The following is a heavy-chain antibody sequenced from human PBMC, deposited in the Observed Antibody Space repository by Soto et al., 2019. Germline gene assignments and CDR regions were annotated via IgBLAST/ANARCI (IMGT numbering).Heavy chain of an antibody. V-gene: IGHV3-30*18. CDR1: GFTFSSYG. J-gene: IGHJ4*02. CDR3: AKVGGRAVADTYYFDY. D-gene: IGHD6-19*01. Sequence: QVQLVESGGGVVQPGRSLRLSCAASGFTFSSYGMHWVRQAPGKGLEWVAVISYDGSNKYYADSVKGRFTISRDNSKNTMYLQMNSLRAEETAVYYCAKVGGRAVADTYYFDYWGQGTLVTVSS. CDR2: ISYDGSNK.